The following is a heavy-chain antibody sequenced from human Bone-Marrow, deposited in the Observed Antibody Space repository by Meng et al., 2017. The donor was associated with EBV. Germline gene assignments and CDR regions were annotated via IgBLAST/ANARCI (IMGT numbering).Heavy chain of an antibody. CDR1: GDTFSSAD. Sequence: QLVESRAVVKKPGSSSSICCNSAGDTFSSADTRLLRQDHGQELEWMRGFISIFGKANYAQTFQGRVTITADESTSTAYMELSSLRSEDTAVYYCARSPSSHFDYWGQGTLVTVSS. CDR3: ARSPSSHFDY. V-gene: IGHV1-69*01. CDR2: FISIFGKA. J-gene: IGHJ4*02. D-gene: IGHD1-26*01.